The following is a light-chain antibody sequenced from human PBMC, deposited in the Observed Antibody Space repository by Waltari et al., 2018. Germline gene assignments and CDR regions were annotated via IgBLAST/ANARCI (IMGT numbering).Light chain of an antibody. V-gene: IGLV3-19*01. CDR2: GEN. Sequence: SSELTQDPAVSVALGQTVRITCQGDSLSRNHASWHQQKPGQAPVLVIYGENRRPSGSPDRFSGSSSGDTASLTITGAQAEDEADYYCNSRDSSLNHQVFGTGTWVTVL. CDR1: SLSRNH. J-gene: IGLJ1*01. CDR3: NSRDSSLNHQV.